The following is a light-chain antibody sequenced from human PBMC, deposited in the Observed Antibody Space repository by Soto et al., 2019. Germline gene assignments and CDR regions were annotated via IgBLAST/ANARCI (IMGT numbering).Light chain of an antibody. CDR2: AAS. V-gene: IGKV1-39*01. CDR3: HQYNGWPRT. Sequence: DIQMTQSPSSLSASVGDRVTITCRASQNIGVYLNWYQKKPGKAPELLIHAASSLQSGVPSTFSGGGSGTEFTLTITSLQSEDFAVYYCHQYNGWPRTFGQGTKVDIK. CDR1: QNIGVY. J-gene: IGKJ1*01.